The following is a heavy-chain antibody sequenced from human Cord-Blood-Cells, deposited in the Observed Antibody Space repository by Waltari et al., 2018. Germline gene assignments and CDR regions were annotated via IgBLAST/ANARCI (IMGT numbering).Heavy chain of an antibody. V-gene: IGHV4-34*01. J-gene: IGHJ5*02. CDR3: ARRPPPYSGSYYWFDP. CDR2: INHSGST. D-gene: IGHD1-26*01. CDR1: GGSFSGYY. Sequence: QVQLQQWGAGLLKPSETLSLTCAVYGGSFSGYYWSWIRQPPGKGLEWIGEINHSGSTNYNPSLKSRVTISVDTSKNQFSLKLGSVTAADTAVYYCARRPPPYSGSYYWFDPWGQGTLVTVSS.